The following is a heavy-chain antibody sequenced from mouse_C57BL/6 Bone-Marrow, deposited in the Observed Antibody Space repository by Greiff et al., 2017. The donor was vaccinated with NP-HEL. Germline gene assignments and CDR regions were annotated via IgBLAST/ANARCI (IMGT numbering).Heavy chain of an antibody. V-gene: IGHV1-39*01. CDR1: GYSFTDYN. Sequence: EVQLVESGPELVKPGASVKISCKASGYSFTDYNMNWVKQSNGKSLEWIGVINPNYGTTSYNQKFKGKATLTVDQSSSTAYMQLNSLTSEDSAVYYCARSGYYGSSLYWYFDVWGTGTTVTVSS. J-gene: IGHJ1*03. D-gene: IGHD1-1*01. CDR2: INPNYGTT. CDR3: ARSGYYGSSLYWYFDV.